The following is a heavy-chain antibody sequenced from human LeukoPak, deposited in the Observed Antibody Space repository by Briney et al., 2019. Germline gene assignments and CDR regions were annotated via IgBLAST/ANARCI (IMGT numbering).Heavy chain of an antibody. D-gene: IGHD5-18*01. V-gene: IGHV1-24*01. CDR3: TRGIGYSYGIDY. CDR1: GYTLTELS. Sequence: ASVKVSCKVSGYTLTELSMHWVRQAPGKGLEWMGGFDPEDGETIYAQKFQGRVTMTEDTSTDTAYMELSSLRSEDTAVYYCTRGIGYSYGIDYWGQGTLVTVSS. CDR2: FDPEDGET. J-gene: IGHJ4*02.